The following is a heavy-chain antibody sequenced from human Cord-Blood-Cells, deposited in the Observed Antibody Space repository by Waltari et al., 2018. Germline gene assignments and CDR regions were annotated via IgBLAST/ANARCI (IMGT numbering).Heavy chain of an antibody. J-gene: IGHJ4*02. D-gene: IGHD1-26*01. CDR1: GGSISSPY. CDR3: ARGLLGATFDY. CDR2: IYYSGST. V-gene: IGHV4-59*11. Sequence: QVQLQESGPGLVKPSETLSLPCTVSGGSISSPYWSWIRQPPGKGLEWIGYIYYSGSTNYNPSLKSRVTISVDTSKNQFSLKLSSVTAADTAVYYCARGLLGATFDYWGQGTLVTVSS.